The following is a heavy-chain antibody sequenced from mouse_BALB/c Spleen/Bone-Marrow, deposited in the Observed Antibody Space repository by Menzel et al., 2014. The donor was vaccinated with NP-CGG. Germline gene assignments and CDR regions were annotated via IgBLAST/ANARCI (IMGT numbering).Heavy chain of an antibody. CDR3: ARSYYDGSSFAY. CDR1: GYTFTSYR. D-gene: IGHD1-1*01. V-gene: IGHV1-4*01. CDR2: INPSTGYT. J-gene: IGHJ3*01. Sequence: QVQLQQSGAELAKPGASVKMPCKASGYTFTSYRMHWVKQRPGQGLEWIGYINPSTGYTEYIQKFKDKATLTADKSSSTAYMQLSSLTSEDSAVYYCARSYYDGSSFAYWGQGTLVTVSA.